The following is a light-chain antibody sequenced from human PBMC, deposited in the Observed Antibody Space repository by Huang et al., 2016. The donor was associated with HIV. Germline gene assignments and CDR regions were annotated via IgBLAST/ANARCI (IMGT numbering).Light chain of an antibody. Sequence: DIQMTQSPSSLSTSLGDKVTITCQASLDINNYLNWYQQKPGKAPKLLIYDVSNLETGVPLRFSGRRSGTHFTFTVSSLQPEDVATYFCQQYDTLPWTFGQGTKVEI. CDR2: DVS. CDR1: LDINNY. J-gene: IGKJ1*01. V-gene: IGKV1-33*01. CDR3: QQYDTLPWT.